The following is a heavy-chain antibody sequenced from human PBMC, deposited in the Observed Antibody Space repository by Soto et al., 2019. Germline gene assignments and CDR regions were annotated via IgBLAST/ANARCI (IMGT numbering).Heavy chain of an antibody. V-gene: IGHV3-11*01. CDR2: ISSSGSTI. CDR3: ARGGASVTTPFDY. J-gene: IGHJ4*02. CDR1: GFAFRDPY. Sequence: QVQLVESGGGLVKPGGSLRLCCAASGFAFRDPYMSWIRQAPGKGLEWISYISSSGSTIYYADSVKGRFTISRDNAKKSLYLQMDSLTADDTAVYYWARGGASVTTPFDYWGQGTQVTVSS. D-gene: IGHD4-17*01.